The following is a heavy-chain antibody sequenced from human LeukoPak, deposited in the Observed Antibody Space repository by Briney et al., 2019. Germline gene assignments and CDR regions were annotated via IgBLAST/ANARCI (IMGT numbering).Heavy chain of an antibody. CDR3: ARVGYYYDSSGKTDAFDI. Sequence: SETLSLTCTVSGGSISGGGYYWSWIRQHPGKGLEWIGYIYYSGSTYYNPSLKSRVTISVDTSKNQFSLKLSSVTAADTAVYYCARVGYYYDSSGKTDAFDIWGQGTMVTVSS. CDR1: GGSISGGGYY. J-gene: IGHJ3*02. V-gene: IGHV4-31*03. CDR2: IYYSGST. D-gene: IGHD3-22*01.